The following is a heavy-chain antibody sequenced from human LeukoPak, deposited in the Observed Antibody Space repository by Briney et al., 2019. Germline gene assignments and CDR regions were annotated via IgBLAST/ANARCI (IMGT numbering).Heavy chain of an antibody. CDR2: IIPIFGTA. CDR1: GGTFSSYA. V-gene: IGHV1-69*05. CDR3: ASGSNGYYFDY. J-gene: IGHJ4*02. D-gene: IGHD6-13*01. Sequence: ASVKVSCKASGGTFSSYAISWVRQAPGQGLEWMGGIIPIFGTANYAQKFQGRVTITTDESTSTAYMELSSLRSEDTAVYYWASGSNGYYFDYWGQGTLVTVSS.